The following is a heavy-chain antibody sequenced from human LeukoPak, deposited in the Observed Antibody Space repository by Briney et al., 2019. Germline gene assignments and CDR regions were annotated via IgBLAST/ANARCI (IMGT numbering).Heavy chain of an antibody. Sequence: GGSLRLSCAASGFTFSNYWMAWVRQAPGKGLEWVAHINQDGSKEHYMDSVKARFTISRDNAKSSLSLQMNSLRAEDTAVYYCVRDGGVSGYDLLDYWGQGTLVTVSS. CDR2: INQDGSKE. D-gene: IGHD5-12*01. CDR1: GFTFSNYW. J-gene: IGHJ4*02. V-gene: IGHV3-7*01. CDR3: VRDGGVSGYDLLDY.